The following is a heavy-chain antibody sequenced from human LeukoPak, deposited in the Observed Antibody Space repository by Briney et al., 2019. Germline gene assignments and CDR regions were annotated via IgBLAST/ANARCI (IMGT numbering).Heavy chain of an antibody. CDR3: AKVSGRIQIWPQPFGDGMDV. CDR2: IYSGGST. V-gene: IGHV3-53*01. J-gene: IGHJ6*02. D-gene: IGHD3-10*01. Sequence: PGGSLRLSCAASGFTVSSNYMSWVRQAPGKGLEWVSVIYSGGSTYYADSVKGRFTISRDNSKNMLYLQMNSLRAEDTAVYYCAKVSGRIQIWPQPFGDGMDVWGQGTTVTVSS. CDR1: GFTVSSNY.